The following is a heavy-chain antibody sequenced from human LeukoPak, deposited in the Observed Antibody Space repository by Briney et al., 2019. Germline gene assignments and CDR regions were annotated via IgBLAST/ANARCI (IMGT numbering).Heavy chain of an antibody. D-gene: IGHD5-18*01. V-gene: IGHV4-39*07. CDR2: INHSGST. CDR3: ARGGLWLVY. CDR1: GGSISSSSYY. Sequence: SETLSLTCTVSGGSISSSSYYWGWIRQPPGKGLEWIGEINHSGSTNYNPSLKSRVTISVDTSKNQFSLKLSSVTAADTAVYYCARGGLWLVYWDQGTLVTVSS. J-gene: IGHJ4*02.